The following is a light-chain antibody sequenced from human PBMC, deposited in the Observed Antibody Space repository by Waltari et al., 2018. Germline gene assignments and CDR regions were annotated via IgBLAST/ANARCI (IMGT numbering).Light chain of an antibody. V-gene: IGLV1-40*01. CDR3: QSYDTSLGVV. CDR2: GVD. Sequence: QSVLTQPPSVSGAPGQRVTISCTASWSHIGDGADVHWYQKIPGNAPPLLVYGVDTRPPGVPDRFFGSKSGTSASLAIPGLQPEDEADYYCQSYDTSLGVVFGGGTKLTVL. J-gene: IGLJ2*01. CDR1: WSHIGDGAD.